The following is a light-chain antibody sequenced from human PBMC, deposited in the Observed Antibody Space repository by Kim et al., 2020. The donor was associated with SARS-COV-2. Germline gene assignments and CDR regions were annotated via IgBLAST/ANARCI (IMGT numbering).Light chain of an antibody. Sequence: EIVMTQSPATLSVSPGERATLSCRASQSVSSNLAWYQQKPGQAPRLLIYGASTRATGIPARFSGSGSGTEFTLTISSLQSEDFAVYYCHQYNNWPPENTFGQGTKLEIK. J-gene: IGKJ2*01. V-gene: IGKV3-15*01. CDR2: GAS. CDR3: HQYNNWPPENT. CDR1: QSVSSN.